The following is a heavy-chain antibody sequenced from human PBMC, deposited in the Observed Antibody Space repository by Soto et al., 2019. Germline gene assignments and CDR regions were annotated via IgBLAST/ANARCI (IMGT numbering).Heavy chain of an antibody. CDR3: ARDKITGLFDY. CDR2: TYHSGST. CDR1: GGSISSGGYS. J-gene: IGHJ4*02. D-gene: IGHD2-8*02. V-gene: IGHV4-30-2*01. Sequence: SETLSLTCAFSGGSISSGGYSWSWIRQPPGKGLEWIGYTYHSGSTYYNPSLKSRVTISVDRSKNQFSLKLSSVTAADTAVYYCARDKITGLFDYWGQGTLVTVSS.